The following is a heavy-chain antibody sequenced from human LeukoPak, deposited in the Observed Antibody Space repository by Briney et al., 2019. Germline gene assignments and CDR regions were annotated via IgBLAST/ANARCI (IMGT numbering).Heavy chain of an antibody. Sequence: ASVKVSCKASGYSFTVYYIHWVRQAPGQGLEWMGRINPNTGVTDYAQKFQGRVTVTRDTSIGTVSMDLRLRSDDTAVYYCARGSRGGGYEAFDFWGQRTQVTVSS. D-gene: IGHD5-12*01. CDR2: INPNTGVT. CDR3: ARGSRGGGYEAFDF. J-gene: IGHJ4*02. CDR1: GYSFTVYY. V-gene: IGHV1-2*06.